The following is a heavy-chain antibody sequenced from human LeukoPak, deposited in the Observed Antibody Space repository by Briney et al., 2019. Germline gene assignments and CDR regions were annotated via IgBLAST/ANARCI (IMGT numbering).Heavy chain of an antibody. CDR2: IYHSGST. V-gene: IGHV4-61*01. CDR3: ARGSAWYFVY. J-gene: IGHJ4*02. D-gene: IGHD6-19*01. CDR1: GDSVSSGSSY. Sequence: PSETLSLTCTVSGDSVSSGSSYWGWIRQPPGEGLQWLGYIYHSGSTNYNPSLKSRVTISVDTSKNQFSLKLSSVTTADTAVYYCARGSAWYFVYWGEGTLVTVSS.